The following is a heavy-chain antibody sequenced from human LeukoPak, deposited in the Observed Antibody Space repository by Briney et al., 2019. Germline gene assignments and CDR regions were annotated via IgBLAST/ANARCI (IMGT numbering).Heavy chain of an antibody. CDR3: ARGPYTSGWYGGYWFDP. D-gene: IGHD6-19*01. CDR2: VNHSGST. J-gene: IGHJ5*02. Sequence: PSETLSLTCAVSGGSITSTNWWSWIRQPPGKGLEWIGEVNHSGSTNYNPSLQSRVTISVDKSTNQFSPKLSSVTAADTAVYYCARGPYTSGWYGGYWFDPWGQGTLVTVSS. V-gene: IGHV4-4*02. CDR1: GGSITSTNW.